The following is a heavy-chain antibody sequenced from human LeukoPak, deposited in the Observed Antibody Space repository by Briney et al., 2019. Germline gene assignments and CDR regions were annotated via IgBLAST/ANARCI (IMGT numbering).Heavy chain of an antibody. J-gene: IGHJ4*02. V-gene: IGHV4-31*03. D-gene: IGHD2-8*01. CDR3: ARGTEDIVLMVYAIGYYFDY. CDR2: IYYSGST. CDR1: GGSISSGGYY. Sequence: KPSETLSLTCTVSGGSISSGGYYWSWIRQHPGKGLEWIGYIYYSGSTYCNPSLKSRVTISVDTSKNQFSLKLSSVTAADTAVYYCARGTEDIVLMVYAIGYYFDYWGQGTLVTVSS.